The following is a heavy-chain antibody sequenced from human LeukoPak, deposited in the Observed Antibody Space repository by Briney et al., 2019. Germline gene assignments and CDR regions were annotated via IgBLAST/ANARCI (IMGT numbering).Heavy chain of an antibody. Sequence: SETLSLTCTVSGGSISDYYWSWIRQPPGKGLEWIGYIYTNGNTNYNPSLNSRVSISVDTSKNHFSLRLSSVTAADTAVYYCASIRSAKIISSFDYWGQGTLVTVSS. CDR3: ASIRSAKIISSFDY. CDR1: GGSISDYY. CDR2: IYTNGNT. J-gene: IGHJ4*02. V-gene: IGHV4-4*09. D-gene: IGHD3-10*01.